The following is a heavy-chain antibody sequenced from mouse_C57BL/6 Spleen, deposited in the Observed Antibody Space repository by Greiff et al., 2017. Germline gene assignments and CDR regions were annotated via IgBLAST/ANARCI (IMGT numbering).Heavy chain of an antibody. CDR2: IDPNSGGT. CDR3: ARGAYDYDGDFDY. Sequence: QVQLQQPGAELVKPGASVKLSCKASGYTFTSYWMHWVKQRPGRGLEWIGRIDPNSGGTKYNEKFKSKATLTVDKPSSTAYMQLSSLTSGDSAVYYCARGAYDYDGDFDYWGQGTTLTVSS. J-gene: IGHJ2*01. V-gene: IGHV1-72*01. D-gene: IGHD2-4*01. CDR1: GYTFTSYW.